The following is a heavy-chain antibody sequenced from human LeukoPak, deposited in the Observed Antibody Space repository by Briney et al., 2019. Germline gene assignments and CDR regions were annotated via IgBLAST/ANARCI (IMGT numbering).Heavy chain of an antibody. J-gene: IGHJ4*02. CDR1: GGSISSSSYY. V-gene: IGHV4-39*01. D-gene: IGHD2-15*01. Sequence: PSETLSLTCTVSGGSISSSSYYWGWIRQPPGKGLEWIGSIYYSGSTYYNPSLKSRVTISVDTSKNQFSLKLSSVTAAVTAVYYCARVAWASRYYFDYWGQGTLVTVSS. CDR3: ARVAWASRYYFDY. CDR2: IYYSGST.